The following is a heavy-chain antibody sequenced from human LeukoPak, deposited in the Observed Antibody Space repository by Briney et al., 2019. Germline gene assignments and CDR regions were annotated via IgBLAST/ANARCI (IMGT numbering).Heavy chain of an antibody. CDR3: AKDPSYSSSSPWFDP. V-gene: IGHV3-9*01. D-gene: IGHD6-6*01. CDR1: GFTFDDYA. J-gene: IGHJ5*02. CDR2: ISWNSGSI. Sequence: GRSLRLSCAASGFTFDDYAMHWVRHAPGKGLEWVSGISWNSGSIGYADSVKGRFTISRDNAKNSLYLQMNSLRAEDTALYYCAKDPSYSSSSPWFDPWGQGTLVTVSS.